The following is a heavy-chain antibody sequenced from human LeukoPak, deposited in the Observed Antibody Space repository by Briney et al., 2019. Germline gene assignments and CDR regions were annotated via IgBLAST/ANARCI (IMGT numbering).Heavy chain of an antibody. CDR3: VKDMNPGGADV. CDR2: IYWSSSGT. D-gene: IGHD3-10*01. V-gene: IGHV3-9*02. Sequence: PTGGSLRLSCVVSGLNSEDHAMHWVRQAPGKGLEWVSGIYWSSSGTGYADSVKGRFTVSRDSAKNSLYLQMNSLRPEDTALYYCVKDMNPGGADVWGQGTTVTVSS. J-gene: IGHJ6*02. CDR1: GLNSEDHA.